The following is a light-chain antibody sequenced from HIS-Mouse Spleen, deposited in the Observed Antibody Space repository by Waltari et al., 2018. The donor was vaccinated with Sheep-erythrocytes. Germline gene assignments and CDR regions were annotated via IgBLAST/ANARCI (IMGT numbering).Light chain of an antibody. CDR1: ALPQKY. Sequence: SYELTQPPSLSVSPGHTASTTCSGAALPQKYAYLYQQKSGQAPVLVIYEDSKRPSGIPERFSGSSSGTMATLTISGAQVEDDADYYCYSTDSSGNHWVFGGGTKLTVL. V-gene: IGLV3-10*01. CDR3: YSTDSSGNHWV. J-gene: IGLJ3*02. CDR2: EDS.